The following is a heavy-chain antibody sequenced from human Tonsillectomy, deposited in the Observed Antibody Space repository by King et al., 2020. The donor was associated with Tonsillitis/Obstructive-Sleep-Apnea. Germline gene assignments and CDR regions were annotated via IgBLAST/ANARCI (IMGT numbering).Heavy chain of an antibody. D-gene: IGHD4-23*01. CDR2: ISGSGST. CDR3: AKDSDSGGLDLDY. CDR1: GFTFSSYA. V-gene: IGHV3-23*04. J-gene: IGHJ4*02. Sequence: VQLVESGGGLVQSGGSLRLSCAASGFTFSSYAMSWVRQAPGKGLEWVSTISGSGSTYYADSVKGRFTNSRDNSKNTLYLQMNSLRAEDTAVYYCAKDSDSGGLDLDYWGQGTLGTVSS.